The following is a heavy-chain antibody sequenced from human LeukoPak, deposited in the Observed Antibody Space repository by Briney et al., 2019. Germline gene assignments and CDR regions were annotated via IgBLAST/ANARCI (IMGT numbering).Heavy chain of an antibody. CDR1: GFTFNDYD. V-gene: IGHV3-48*03. CDR2: ISGGGATV. J-gene: IGHJ6*03. CDR3: ARVFRDSYYYYYMDV. Sequence: PGGSLRLSCGASGFTFNDYDMHWVRQGPGKGPEWVSYISGGGATVFYGDSVRGRFTISRDNAKSSLYLQMNSLRAEDTAVYYCARVFRDSYYYYYMDVWGKGTTVTVSS.